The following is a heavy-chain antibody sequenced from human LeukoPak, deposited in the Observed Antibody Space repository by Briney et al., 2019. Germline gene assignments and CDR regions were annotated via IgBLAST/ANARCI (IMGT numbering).Heavy chain of an antibody. CDR1: GGSISSYY. CDR2: INHSGST. V-gene: IGHV4-34*01. D-gene: IGHD3-10*01. CDR3: ARGGRGDGEYYFDY. Sequence: SETLSLTCTVSGGSISSYYWSWIRQPPGKGLEWIGEINHSGSTNYDPSLKSRVTISVDTSKNQFSLKLSSVTAADTAVYYCARGGRGDGEYYFDYWGQGTLVTVSS. J-gene: IGHJ4*02.